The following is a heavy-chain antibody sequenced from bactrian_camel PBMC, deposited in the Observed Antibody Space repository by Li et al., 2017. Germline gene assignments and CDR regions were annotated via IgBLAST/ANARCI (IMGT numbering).Heavy chain of an antibody. CDR3: ATRTDCGWGSTASLLKVVYQI. D-gene: IGHD3*01. CDR1: GDTSNSAC. CDR2: IAKLSGT. J-gene: IGHJ4*01. V-gene: IGHV3S1*01. Sequence: HVQLVESGGGSVQAGGSLRLSCSVYGDTSNSACMAWFRAAPGKEREGVAAIAKLSGTRYAESVKGRFVISKDNAKNTLYLQMNTLKPEDTALYYCATRTDCGWGSTASLLKVVYQIWGQGTQVTVS.